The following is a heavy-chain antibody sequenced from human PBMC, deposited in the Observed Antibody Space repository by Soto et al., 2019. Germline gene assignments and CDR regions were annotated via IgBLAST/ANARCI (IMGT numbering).Heavy chain of an antibody. Sequence: SVKVSCKASGGTFSSYAISWVRQAPGQGLEWMGGIIPIFGTANYAQKFQGRVTITSDESTSTAYMELSSLRPEDTAVYYCARVGGHSGYLDYWGQGTLVTVSS. CDR3: ARVGGHSGYLDY. CDR2: IIPIFGTA. CDR1: GGTFSSYA. D-gene: IGHD3-22*01. J-gene: IGHJ4*02. V-gene: IGHV1-69*13.